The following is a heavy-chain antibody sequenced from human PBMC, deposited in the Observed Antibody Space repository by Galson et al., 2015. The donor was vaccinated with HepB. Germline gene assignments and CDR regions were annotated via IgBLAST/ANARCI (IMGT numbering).Heavy chain of an antibody. CDR2: INPNSGGT. Sequence: SVKVSCKASGYTFTGYYMHWVRQAPGQGLEWMGWINPNSGGTNYAQKFQGWVTMTRDTSISTAYMELSRLRSDDTAVYYCARDRGASYSSSSIYYGMDVWGQGTTVTVSS. V-gene: IGHV1-2*04. J-gene: IGHJ6*02. CDR1: GYTFTGYY. D-gene: IGHD6-6*01. CDR3: ARDRGASYSSSSIYYGMDV.